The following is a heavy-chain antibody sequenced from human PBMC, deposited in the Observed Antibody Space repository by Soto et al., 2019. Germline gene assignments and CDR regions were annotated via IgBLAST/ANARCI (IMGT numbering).Heavy chain of an antibody. J-gene: IGHJ2*01. D-gene: IGHD3-16*01. Sequence: EVQLVESGGGLVQPGRPLRLSCAASGFIFDDYAMHWVRQAPGKGLEWVSGLSWNSDNIGYADSVKGRFTISRDNAENSLYLQMNSLRPEDTALYYCAKGTVDYVSWYFDLWGGGTLVTVSS. CDR1: GFIFDDYA. CDR3: AKGTVDYVSWYFDL. CDR2: LSWNSDNI. V-gene: IGHV3-9*01.